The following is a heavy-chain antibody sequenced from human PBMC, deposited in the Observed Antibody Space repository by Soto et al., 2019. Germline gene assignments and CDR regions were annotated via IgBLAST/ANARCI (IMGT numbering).Heavy chain of an antibody. CDR2: IYYSGST. CDR1: GGSISSYY. CDR3: ARIGHSSSWYKARYYYYYMDV. J-gene: IGHJ6*03. V-gene: IGHV4-59*08. Sequence: SETLSLTCTVSGGSISSYYWSWIRQPPGKGLEWIGYIYYSGSTNYNPSLKSRVTISVDTSKNQFSLKLSSVTAADTAVYYCARIGHSSSWYKARYYYYYMDVWGKGTTVTVSS. D-gene: IGHD6-13*01.